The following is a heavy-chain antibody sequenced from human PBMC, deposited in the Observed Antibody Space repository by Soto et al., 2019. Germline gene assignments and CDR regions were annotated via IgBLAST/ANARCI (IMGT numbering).Heavy chain of an antibody. J-gene: IGHJ5*02. CDR3: ARTAENNWFDP. D-gene: IGHD6-19*01. CDR2: IYYSGST. Sequence: SETLSLTCTVSGGSISSGDYYWSWIRQPPGKGLEWIGYIYYSGSTYYNPSLKSRVTISVDTSKNQFSLKLSAVTAADTAVYYCARTAENNWFDPWGQGTLVTVSS. V-gene: IGHV4-30-4*01. CDR1: GGSISSGDYY.